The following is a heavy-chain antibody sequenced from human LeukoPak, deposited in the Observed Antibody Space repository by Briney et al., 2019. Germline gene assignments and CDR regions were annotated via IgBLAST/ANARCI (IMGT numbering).Heavy chain of an antibody. CDR3: ARDFLVGATSSVLDY. V-gene: IGHV3-48*01. CDR1: GFTFSSYS. CDR2: ISSSSSTI. Sequence: GGSLRLSCAASGFTFSSYSMNWVRQAPGKGLEWVSYISSSSSTIYYADSVKGRFTISRDNAKNSLYLQMNSLRAEDTAVYYCARDFLVGATSSVLDYWGQGTLVTVSS. D-gene: IGHD1-26*01. J-gene: IGHJ4*02.